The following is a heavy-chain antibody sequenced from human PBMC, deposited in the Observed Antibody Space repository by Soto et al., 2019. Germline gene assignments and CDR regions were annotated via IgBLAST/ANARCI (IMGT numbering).Heavy chain of an antibody. CDR3: ARSEGYYDSSGYLQDAFDI. V-gene: IGHV3-30*03. CDR2: ISYDGSNK. J-gene: IGHJ3*02. Sequence: PGGSLRLSCAASGVTFSSYGMHWVRQAPGKGLEWVAVISYDGSNKYYADSVKGRFTISRDNSKNTLYLQMNSLRAEDTAVYYCARSEGYYDSSGYLQDAFDIWGQGTMVT. D-gene: IGHD3-22*01. CDR1: GVTFSSYG.